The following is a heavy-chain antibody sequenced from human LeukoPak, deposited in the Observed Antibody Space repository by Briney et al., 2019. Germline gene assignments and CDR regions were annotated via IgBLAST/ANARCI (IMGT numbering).Heavy chain of an antibody. D-gene: IGHD6-13*01. CDR3: ARQPIELYSSSWYPRWFDP. Sequence: SETLSLTCTVSGCSISSSSYYWGWIRQPPGKGLEWMGSIYYSGSTHYNPSLESGVSISVDTSKNQFSLKLSSVTAADTAVYYCARQPIELYSSSWYPRWFDPWGQGTLVTVSS. CDR2: IYYSGST. CDR1: GCSISSSSYY. J-gene: IGHJ5*02. V-gene: IGHV4-39*01.